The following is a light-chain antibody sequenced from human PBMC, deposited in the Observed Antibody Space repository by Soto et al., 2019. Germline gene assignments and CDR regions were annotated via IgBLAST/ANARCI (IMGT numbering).Light chain of an antibody. Sequence: SALTQPASVSGSPGQSITISCTGTSSDVGGYNYVSWYQQHPGKAPKLMIYDVTNRPSGVSSRFSGSKSGNTASLTISGLQAEDEADYYCASYTSSATYVIGTGTKVPVL. CDR3: ASYTSSATYV. V-gene: IGLV2-14*01. J-gene: IGLJ1*01. CDR2: DVT. CDR1: SSDVGGYNY.